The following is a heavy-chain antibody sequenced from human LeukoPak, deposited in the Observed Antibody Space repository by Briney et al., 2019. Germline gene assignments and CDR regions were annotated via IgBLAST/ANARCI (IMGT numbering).Heavy chain of an antibody. CDR2: ISSSSSYI. J-gene: IGHJ6*02. CDR1: GFTFSSYS. CDR3: ARAESTYYDFWSGYSSHYYYGMDV. V-gene: IGHV3-21*01. Sequence: GGSLRLSCAASGFTFSSYSLNWVRQAPGKGLEWVSSISSSSSYIYYADSVKGRFTISRDNAQNSLYLQMNSLRAEDTAVYYCARAESTYYDFWSGYSSHYYYGMDVWGQGTTVTVSS. D-gene: IGHD3-3*01.